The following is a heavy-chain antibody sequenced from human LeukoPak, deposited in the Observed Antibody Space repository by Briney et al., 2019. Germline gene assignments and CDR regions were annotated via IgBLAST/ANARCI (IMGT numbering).Heavy chain of an antibody. CDR3: ARGAERFGEFVSQFDY. CDR2: ISFDGGNE. D-gene: IGHD3-10*01. CDR1: GFTLTTYA. V-gene: IGHV3-30-3*01. Sequence: GGSLRLSCIASGFTLTTYAMHWVRQAPGKGLEWVAVISFDGGNEDYADSVEGRFTLSRDTSKNMVYLQMNSLIVEDTAVYYCARGAERFGEFVSQFDYWGQGTLVTVSS. J-gene: IGHJ4*02.